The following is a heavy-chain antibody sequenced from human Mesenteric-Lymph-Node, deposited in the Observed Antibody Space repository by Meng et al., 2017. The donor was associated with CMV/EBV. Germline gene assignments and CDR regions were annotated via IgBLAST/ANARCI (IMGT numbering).Heavy chain of an antibody. J-gene: IGHJ6*02. CDR1: GFTVSSNY. CDR3: VRGEGRMDV. CDR2: IYSGGDT. V-gene: IGHV3-53*01. Sequence: GESLKISCAPSGFTVSSNYMTWVRQAPGKGLEWVSVIYSGGDTCYADSVKGRFTISRDNSKNTLYLQMNSLRGEDTAVYYCVRGEGRMDVWGQGTTVTVSS.